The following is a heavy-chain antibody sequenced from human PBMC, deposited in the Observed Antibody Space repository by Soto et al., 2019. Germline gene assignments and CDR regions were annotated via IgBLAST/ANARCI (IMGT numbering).Heavy chain of an antibody. CDR1: GYTFTGYY. CDR3: ARRFRGAATSYGAHWDDP. Sequence: EVQLVQPGAEVRKPGESLTISCRASGYTFTGYYIAWLRQMSGQGLQWVGRVLPGDSSTDYHPSLRGRIVISADESLSTADLHLSNLTAADIGVYYCARRFRGAATSYGAHWDDPWGQGPLVTVSS. CDR2: VLPGDSST. D-gene: IGHD4-17*01. V-gene: IGHV5-10-1*03. J-gene: IGHJ5*02.